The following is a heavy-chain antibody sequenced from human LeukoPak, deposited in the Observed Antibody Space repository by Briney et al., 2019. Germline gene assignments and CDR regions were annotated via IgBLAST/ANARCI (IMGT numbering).Heavy chain of an antibody. CDR1: GGTFSNYA. J-gene: IGHJ5*02. Sequence: SVKVSCKASGGTFSNYAISWVRQAPGQGLEWMGRIIPILGITNYAQKFQGRVTITADKSTSTAYMELSSLRSEDTAVYYCAKRYSSGFDPWGQGTLVTVSS. V-gene: IGHV1-69*04. CDR3: AKRYSSGFDP. D-gene: IGHD6-19*01. CDR2: IIPILGIT.